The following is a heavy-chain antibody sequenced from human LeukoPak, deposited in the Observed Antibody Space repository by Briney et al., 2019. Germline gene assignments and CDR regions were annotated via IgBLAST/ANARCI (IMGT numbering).Heavy chain of an antibody. V-gene: IGHV1-2*06. CDR2: INPNSGGT. D-gene: IGHD2-15*01. CDR1: GYTFTGYY. J-gene: IGHJ4*02. CDR3: ARDSRVYCSGGGCLQPDY. Sequence: ASVKVSCKASGYTFTGYYMHWVRQAPGQGLEWMGRINPNSGGTNYAQKFQGRVTMTRDTSISTAYMELSRLRSDDTAVYYCARDSRVYCSGGGCLQPDYWGQGTLVTVSS.